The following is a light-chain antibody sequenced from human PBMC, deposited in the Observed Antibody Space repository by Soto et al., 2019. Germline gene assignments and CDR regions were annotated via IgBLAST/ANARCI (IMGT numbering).Light chain of an antibody. Sequence: EIVLTQSPATLSLSPGERATLSCRASQSVSSYLAWYQQKPGQAPRLLIYDASNRATGIPARFSGSGSGTDLTLTISSLEPEDFALYYCQQRSNWRSTFGQGTRLEIK. J-gene: IGKJ5*01. CDR2: DAS. CDR3: QQRSNWRST. V-gene: IGKV3-11*01. CDR1: QSVSSY.